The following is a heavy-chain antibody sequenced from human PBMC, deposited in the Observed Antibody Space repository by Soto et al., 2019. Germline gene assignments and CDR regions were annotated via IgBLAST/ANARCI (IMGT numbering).Heavy chain of an antibody. CDR2: IYYSGST. Sequence: SETLSLTCTVSGGSISSGDYYWSWIRQPPGKGLEWVGYIYYSGSTYYNPSLKSRVTISVDTSKNQFSLKLSSVTAADPAGYYWARGNWHFRGNWFDPWGQGTLVTVSS. V-gene: IGHV4-30-4*01. CDR3: ARGNWHFRGNWFDP. D-gene: IGHD1-7*01. J-gene: IGHJ5*02. CDR1: GGSISSGDYY.